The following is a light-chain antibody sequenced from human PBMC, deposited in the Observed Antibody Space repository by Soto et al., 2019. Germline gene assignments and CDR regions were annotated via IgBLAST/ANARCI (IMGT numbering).Light chain of an antibody. Sequence: QSALTQPPSVSGSPGQSVTISCTVTSSDIGDYEHVSWYQLAPGTTPKLLISDVINRPSGVPDRFSGSKSGNTPSLTISGLQAEDEGDYYCGLFTNSATWVFGGGTKLTVL. CDR1: SSDIGDYEH. CDR3: GLFTNSATWV. CDR2: DVI. J-gene: IGLJ3*02. V-gene: IGLV2-18*01.